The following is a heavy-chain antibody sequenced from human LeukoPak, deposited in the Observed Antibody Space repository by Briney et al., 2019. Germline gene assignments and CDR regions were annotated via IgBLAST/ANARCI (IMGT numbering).Heavy chain of an antibody. CDR3: ARSVVAATYFDY. J-gene: IGHJ4*02. CDR2: SYWDDDK. V-gene: IGHV2-5*02. CDR1: GFSLSTSGVG. Sequence: ESGPTLVKPTQTLTLTCTFSGFSLSTSGVGVGWIRQPPGKALEWLALSYWDDDKRYSPSLKSRLTITKDTSKNQVVLTMTNMDPVDTATYYCARSVVAATYFDYWGQGTLVTVSS. D-gene: IGHD2-15*01.